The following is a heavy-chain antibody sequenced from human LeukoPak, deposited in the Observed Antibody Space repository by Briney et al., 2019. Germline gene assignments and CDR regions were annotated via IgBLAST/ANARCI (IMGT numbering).Heavy chain of an antibody. Sequence: GGSLRLSCAASGFTFSGYSMNWDCQAPGKGLEWGSSIRSSRSYIYYADSVKGRFTISRDNAKNSLYLQMNSLRAEDTAVYYFVTDAVDCTYGVCYSILDYWGQGTLVTVSS. D-gene: IGHD2-8*01. V-gene: IGHV3-21*01. CDR1: GFTFSGYS. J-gene: IGHJ4*02. CDR2: IRSSRSYI. CDR3: VTDAVDCTYGVCYSILDY.